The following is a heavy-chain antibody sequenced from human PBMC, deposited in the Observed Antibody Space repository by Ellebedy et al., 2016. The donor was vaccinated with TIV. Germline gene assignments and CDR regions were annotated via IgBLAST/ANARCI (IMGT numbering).Heavy chain of an antibody. J-gene: IGHJ5*02. V-gene: IGHV3-7*01. CDR1: GFSFRSYW. D-gene: IGHD4-17*01. CDR3: ARRGSYGDYAVQINSWLDT. CDR2: IYQDGSDE. Sequence: GESLKISCAASGFSFRSYWMSWVRQAPGKGLEWVANIYQDGSDEYYVDSVKGRFTISRDNDNKALFLQMNSLRAEDTAVYYCARRGSYGDYAVQINSWLDTWGRGTLVAVSS.